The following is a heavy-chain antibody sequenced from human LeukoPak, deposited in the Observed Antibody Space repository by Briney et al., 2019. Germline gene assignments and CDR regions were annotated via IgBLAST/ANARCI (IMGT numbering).Heavy chain of an antibody. D-gene: IGHD3-22*01. CDR3: ARVALTYYYDSSGPWKRAFDI. V-gene: IGHV4-61*02. Sequence: SQTLSLTCTVSGNSISSGDNYWSWIRQPAGKGLEWIGRIYTSGSTNYNPSLKSRVTISVDTSKNQFSLKLSSVTAADTAVYYCARVALTYYYDSSGPWKRAFDIWGQGTMVTVSS. CDR2: IYTSGST. CDR1: GNSISSGDNY. J-gene: IGHJ3*02.